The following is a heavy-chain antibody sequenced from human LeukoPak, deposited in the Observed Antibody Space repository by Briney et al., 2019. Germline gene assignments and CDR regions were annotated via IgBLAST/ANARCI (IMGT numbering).Heavy chain of an antibody. J-gene: IGHJ4*02. D-gene: IGHD2-2*01. CDR3: AKVVSGYCATTSCPPDF. Sequence: GGSLRLSCAVSGFTFNSYGMHWVRQAPGKGLEWVTFIRRDGNNKNYADSVKGRFTISRDDSKNTLYLQMNSLRPEATAVYYCAKVVSGYCATTSCPPDFWGQGTLVTVSS. CDR1: GFTFNSYG. V-gene: IGHV3-30*02. CDR2: IRRDGNNK.